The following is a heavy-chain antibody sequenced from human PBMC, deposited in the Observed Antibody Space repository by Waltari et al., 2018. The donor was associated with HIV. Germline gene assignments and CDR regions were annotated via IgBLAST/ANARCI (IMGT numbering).Heavy chain of an antibody. D-gene: IGHD1-1*01. J-gene: IGHJ4*02. V-gene: IGHV3-30*18. CDR1: GFSFRTYG. CDR3: AKDKGGVTYIFDY. CDR2: ISYDGSNK. Sequence: QVQLVESGGGVVQPGRSLRLSCAASGFSFRTYGMPWVPQAPGKGLEWVAVISYDGSNKYYADSVKGRFTISRDNSKNTLYLQMNSLRAEDTAVYYCAKDKGGVTYIFDYWGQGTLVTVSS.